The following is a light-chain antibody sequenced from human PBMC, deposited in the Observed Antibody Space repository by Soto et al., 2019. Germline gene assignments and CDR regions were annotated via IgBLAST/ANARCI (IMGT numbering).Light chain of an antibody. V-gene: IGKV3-11*01. CDR3: HQRSNWPPST. CDR1: QSVSSY. J-gene: IGKJ3*01. Sequence: DIVLTQSPATLSLSPGDRATITCRASQSVSSYLAWYQQQPGKAPRLLIYDASNMDTGIPSRFSGSGSGTAFTLPISSLEPEDFAIYYCHQRSNWPPSTFGPGTKVDIK. CDR2: DAS.